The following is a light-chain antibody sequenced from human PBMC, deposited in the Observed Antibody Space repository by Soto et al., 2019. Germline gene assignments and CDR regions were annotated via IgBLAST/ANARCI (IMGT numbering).Light chain of an antibody. CDR1: QYISNN. CDR3: QQYNHWSSIT. J-gene: IGKJ5*01. V-gene: IGKV3-15*01. CDR2: GAS. Sequence: EIAMTQSPATLSVSLGERATLSCRASQYISNNLAWYQHRPGQAPSLLIYGASTRATGVPARFSGSGSGTDFLLSISCLQSEDSAVYYCQQYNHWSSITFGQGTRLEMK.